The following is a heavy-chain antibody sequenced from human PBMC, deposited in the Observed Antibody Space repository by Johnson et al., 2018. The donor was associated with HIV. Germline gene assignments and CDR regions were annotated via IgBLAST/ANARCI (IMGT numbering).Heavy chain of an antibody. J-gene: IGHJ3*02. CDR2: ISVDGSTK. Sequence: QVQLVESGGGVVQPGRSLILSCAASGFTFSRYALHWVPQAPGTGLVWVAVISVDGSTKCYADPATGRFTISSDNAKNPLYLQMNGLRAEDTAVYYCARNEYSNYGGRDAFDIWGQGTMVTVPS. V-gene: IGHV3-30*04. CDR3: ARNEYSNYGGRDAFDI. CDR1: GFTFSRYA. D-gene: IGHD4-11*01.